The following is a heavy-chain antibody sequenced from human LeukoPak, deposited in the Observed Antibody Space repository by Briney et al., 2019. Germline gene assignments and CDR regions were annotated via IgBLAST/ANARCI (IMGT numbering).Heavy chain of an antibody. CDR1: GGSISSGGYY. CDR3: ARAHYYDSSGYYNWFDP. J-gene: IGHJ5*02. CDR2: IYYSGST. Sequence: SVTLSLTCTVSGGSISSGGYYWSWIRQHPGKGLERIGYIYYSGSTYYNPSLKSRVTISVDTSKNQFSLKLSSVTAADTAVYYCARAHYYDSSGYYNWFDPWGQGTLVTVSS. V-gene: IGHV4-31*03. D-gene: IGHD3-22*01.